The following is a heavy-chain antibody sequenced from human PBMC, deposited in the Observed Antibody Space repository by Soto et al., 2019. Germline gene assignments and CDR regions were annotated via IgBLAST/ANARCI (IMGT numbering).Heavy chain of an antibody. CDR3: ARLQAAAGDNDLTFDY. CDR1: GYSFTSYW. V-gene: IGHV5-10-1*01. J-gene: IGHJ4*02. CDR2: IDPSDSCT. Sequence: EVQLVQSGAEVKKPGESLRISCKGSGYSFTSYWISWVRQMPGKGLEWMGRIDPSDSCTNYSPSLQGHVTISADKSIRTAYLQWSSRKASDNAMDYCARLQAAAGDNDLTFDYWGQGTLVTVSS. D-gene: IGHD6-13*01.